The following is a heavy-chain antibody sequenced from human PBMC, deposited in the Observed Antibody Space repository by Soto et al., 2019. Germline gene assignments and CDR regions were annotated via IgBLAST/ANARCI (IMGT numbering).Heavy chain of an antibody. Sequence: EVQLVESGGGLVQPGRSLRLSCVASGFTFDDYVMHWVRQAPGKGLEWVSSLSWNSNTIDYADSVKGRFTISRDNAKNSLYLQMNSLRVEDTALYYCAKDFHTYQGVAGVDYWGQGTLVTVSS. D-gene: IGHD6-19*01. V-gene: IGHV3-9*01. CDR1: GFTFDDYV. J-gene: IGHJ4*02. CDR3: AKDFHTYQGVAGVDY. CDR2: LSWNSNTI.